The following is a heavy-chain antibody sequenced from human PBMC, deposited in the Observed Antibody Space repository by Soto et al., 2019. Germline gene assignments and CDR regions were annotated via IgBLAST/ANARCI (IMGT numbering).Heavy chain of an antibody. CDR2: IKQDGSGD. Sequence: EVQLVESGGGLVQPGGSLRLSCAASGFTFNNYWMAWVRQAPGKGLEWVANIKQDGSGDYYVDSVKVRFTISRDNAKYSLYLQMNSLGAEDTAVYYCARDRSAYDFTWFDPWGQGTLVTVSS. CDR1: GFTFNNYW. CDR3: ARDRSAYDFTWFDP. J-gene: IGHJ5*02. D-gene: IGHD5-12*01. V-gene: IGHV3-7*01.